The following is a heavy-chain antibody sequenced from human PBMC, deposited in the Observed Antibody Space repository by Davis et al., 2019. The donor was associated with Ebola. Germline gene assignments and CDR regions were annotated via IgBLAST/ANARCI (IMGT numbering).Heavy chain of an antibody. J-gene: IGHJ4*02. CDR3: ASPGPVGGSYLHY. V-gene: IGHV1-46*01. D-gene: IGHD1-26*01. Sequence: ASVKVSCKASGYTFTSYDINWVRQATGQGLEWMGIINPSGGSTSYAQKFQGRVTMTRDTSTSTVYMELSSLRSEDTAVYYCASPGPVGGSYLHYWGQGTLVTVSS. CDR1: GYTFTSYD. CDR2: INPSGGST.